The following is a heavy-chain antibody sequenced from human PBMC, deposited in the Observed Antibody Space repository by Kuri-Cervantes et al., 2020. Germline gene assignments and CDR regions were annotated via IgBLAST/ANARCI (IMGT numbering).Heavy chain of an antibody. CDR1: GGSFSGYY. D-gene: IGHD3-10*01. CDR2: INHSGST. CDR3: ARRRITMVRGVRYYYMDV. V-gene: IGHV4-34*01. J-gene: IGHJ6*03. Sequence: SETLSLTCAVYGGSFSGYYWSWIRQPPGKGLEWIGEINHSGSTNYNPSLKSRVTISVDTSKNQFSLKLSSVTAADTAVYYCARRRITMVRGVRYYYMDVWGKGTTVTVSS.